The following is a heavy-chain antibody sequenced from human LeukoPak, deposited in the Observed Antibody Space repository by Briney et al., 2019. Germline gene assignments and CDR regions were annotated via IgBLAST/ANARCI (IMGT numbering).Heavy chain of an antibody. CDR3: ARRGGSSSRRSPIDY. CDR1: GFTFSVYW. D-gene: IGHD6-6*01. V-gene: IGHV3-7*01. Sequence: PGGSLRLSCTASGFTFSVYWMTWVRQAPGEGPEWVANIKQDGSQRYYVDSVRGRFTISRDNAKNSLFLQMNGLRAEDTAVYYCARRGGSSSRRSPIDYWGLGTLVTVSS. J-gene: IGHJ4*02. CDR2: IKQDGSQR.